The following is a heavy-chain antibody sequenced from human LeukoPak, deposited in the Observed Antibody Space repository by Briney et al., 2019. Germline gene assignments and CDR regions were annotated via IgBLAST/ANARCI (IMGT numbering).Heavy chain of an antibody. Sequence: PGGSLRLPCAASGFTFSSYWMSWVRQAPGKGLEWVANIKQDGSEKYYVDSVKGRFTISKDNAKNSLYLQMNDLRAEDTAVYYCARVRTTGRYYFDYWGQGTLVTVSS. CDR2: IKQDGSEK. D-gene: IGHD2/OR15-2a*01. V-gene: IGHV3-7*05. J-gene: IGHJ4*02. CDR3: ARVRTTGRYYFDY. CDR1: GFTFSSYW.